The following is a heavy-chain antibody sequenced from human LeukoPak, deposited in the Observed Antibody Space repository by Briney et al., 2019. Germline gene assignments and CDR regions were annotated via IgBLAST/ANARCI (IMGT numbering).Heavy chain of an antibody. J-gene: IGHJ2*01. V-gene: IGHV3-48*01. Sequence: PGGSLRLSCAASGFTFSSYSMNWDRQAPGKGLEWVSYISSSSSTIYYADSVKGRFTISRDNAKNSLYLQMNSLRAEDTAVYYCARGGHLQWELLNWYFDLWGRGTLVTVSS. CDR3: ARGGHLQWELLNWYFDL. CDR1: GFTFSSYS. D-gene: IGHD1-26*01. CDR2: ISSSSSTI.